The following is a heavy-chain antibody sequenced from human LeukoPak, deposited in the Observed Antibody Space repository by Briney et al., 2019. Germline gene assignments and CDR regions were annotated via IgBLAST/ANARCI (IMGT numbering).Heavy chain of an antibody. CDR1: GLTFSSYE. Sequence: GGSLRLSCAASGLTFSSYEMNWVRQAPGKGLEWVSHISSSSSTIYYADSVKGRFTISRDNAKNSLYLQMDSPRDEDTAMYYCASRHSSTWTFDYWGQGTLVTVSS. V-gene: IGHV3-48*02. D-gene: IGHD6-13*01. CDR3: ASRHSSTWTFDY. CDR2: ISSSSSTI. J-gene: IGHJ4*02.